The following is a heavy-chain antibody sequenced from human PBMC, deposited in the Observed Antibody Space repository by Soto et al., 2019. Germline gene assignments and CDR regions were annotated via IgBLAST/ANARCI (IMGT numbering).Heavy chain of an antibody. Sequence: QITLKESGPTLVKPTQTLTLTCTFSGFSLSTSGVGVGWIRQPPGKALEWLALIYWDDDKRYSPSLKSRLTITKDTSKNQVVLTMTNMDPVDTATYYGAHASIYGSDDAFDIWGQGTMVTVSS. D-gene: IGHD3-10*01. V-gene: IGHV2-5*02. CDR1: GFSLSTSGVG. J-gene: IGHJ3*02. CDR2: IYWDDDK. CDR3: AHASIYGSDDAFDI.